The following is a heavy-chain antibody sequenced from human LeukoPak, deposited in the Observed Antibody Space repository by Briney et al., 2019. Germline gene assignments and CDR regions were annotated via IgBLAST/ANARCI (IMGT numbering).Heavy chain of an antibody. D-gene: IGHD4-17*01. Sequence: PGGSLRLSCAASGFAFSSYWMSWVRQAPGKGLEWVAIIKQDESEKYYADSVKGRFTISRDNAKNSLYLQMNSLRAEDTAVYYCARDRLSYASYFDYWGQGTLVTVSS. J-gene: IGHJ4*02. V-gene: IGHV3-7*03. CDR1: GFAFSSYW. CDR3: ARDRLSYASYFDY. CDR2: IKQDESEK.